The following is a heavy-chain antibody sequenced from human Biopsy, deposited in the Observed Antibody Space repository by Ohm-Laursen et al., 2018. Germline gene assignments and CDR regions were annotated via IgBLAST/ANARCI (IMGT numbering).Heavy chain of an antibody. V-gene: IGHV4-59*01. CDR3: ARDRGYYSDRTVPGYFDL. CDR1: GDSISSYY. Sequence: GTLSLTCTVSGDSISSYYWSWIRQPPGKGLEWIGYVYYTGSTDYNPSLQSRVTISVDTSKNHFSLRLRSVTPADTAIYYRARDRGYYSDRTVPGYFDLWGRGTLVTVSS. J-gene: IGHJ2*01. CDR2: VYYTGST. D-gene: IGHD3-22*01.